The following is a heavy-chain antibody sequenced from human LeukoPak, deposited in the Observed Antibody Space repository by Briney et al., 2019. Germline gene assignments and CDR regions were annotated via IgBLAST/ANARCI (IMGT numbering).Heavy chain of an antibody. J-gene: IGHJ6*03. V-gene: IGHV1-69*13. CDR3: ARAMQAALLPTYYYYYMDV. CDR1: GGTFSSYA. CDR2: IIPIFGTA. Sequence: SVKVSCKASGGTFSSYAISWVRQAPGQGLEWMGGIIPIFGTANYAQKFQGRVTITADESTSTAYMELSSLRSEDTAVYYCARAMQAALLPTYYYYYMDVWGKGTTVTISS. D-gene: IGHD2-15*01.